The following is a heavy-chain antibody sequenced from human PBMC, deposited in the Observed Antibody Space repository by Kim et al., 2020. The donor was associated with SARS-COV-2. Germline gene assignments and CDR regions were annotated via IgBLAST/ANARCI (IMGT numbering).Heavy chain of an antibody. V-gene: IGHV1-69*13. Sequence: SVKVSCKASGGTFSSYVISWVRQAPGQGLEWMGGIIPIFGTANYAQKFQGRVTITADESTSTAYMELSSLRSEDTAVYYCARGQYYDILTGYYRDDAFDIWGQGTMVTVSS. J-gene: IGHJ3*02. D-gene: IGHD3-9*01. CDR3: ARGQYYDILTGYYRDDAFDI. CDR1: GGTFSSYV. CDR2: IIPIFGTA.